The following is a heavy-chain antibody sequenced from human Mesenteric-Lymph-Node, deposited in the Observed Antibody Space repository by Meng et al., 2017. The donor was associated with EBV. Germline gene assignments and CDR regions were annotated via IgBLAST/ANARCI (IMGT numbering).Heavy chain of an antibody. V-gene: IGHV2-5*02. CDR1: GFSIGTTGVA. J-gene: IGHJ4*02. D-gene: IGHD3-3*01. CDR2: IYWDDDK. Sequence: QITLKESGPTLMRPTQTLTLTCTLSGFSIGTTGVAVGWIRQPPGQALEWLALIYWDDDKRYSPSLKSRLSITKNTSKNQVVLTMADMDPVDTGTYYCAGWSARLEYWGPGTLVTVSS. CDR3: AGWSARLEY.